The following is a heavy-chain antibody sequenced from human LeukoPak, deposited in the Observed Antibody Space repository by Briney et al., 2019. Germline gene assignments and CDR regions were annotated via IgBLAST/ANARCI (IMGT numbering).Heavy chain of an antibody. CDR2: IRYDGDNK. CDR1: AFTFSSYG. D-gene: IGHD4-23*01. Sequence: GGSLRLSCAASAFTFSSYGMHWVRQAPGKGLEWVAFIRYDGDNKYYADSVKGRFTISRDNSKNTLYLEMNSLIPEDTALYYCARGGSYGGYHSYWGQGTLVTVSS. CDR3: ARGGSYGGYHSY. V-gene: IGHV3-30*02. J-gene: IGHJ4*02.